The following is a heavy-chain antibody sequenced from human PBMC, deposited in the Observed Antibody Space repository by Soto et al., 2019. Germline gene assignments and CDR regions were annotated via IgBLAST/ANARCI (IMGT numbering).Heavy chain of an antibody. Sequence: SETLSLTCTVSGGSISSSSYYWGWIRQPPGKGLEWIGSIYYSGSTYYNPSLKSRVTISVDTSKNQFSLKLSSVTAADTAVYYCARHGPKVYYDSSGYYYPLGYYGMDVWGQGTTVTGSS. CDR1: GGSISSSSYY. CDR3: ARHGPKVYYDSSGYYYPLGYYGMDV. D-gene: IGHD3-22*01. CDR2: IYYSGST. J-gene: IGHJ6*02. V-gene: IGHV4-39*01.